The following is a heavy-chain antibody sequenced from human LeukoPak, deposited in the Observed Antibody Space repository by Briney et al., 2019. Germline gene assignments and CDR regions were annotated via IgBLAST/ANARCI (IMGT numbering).Heavy chain of an antibody. V-gene: IGHV1-69*06. CDR1: GYTFTSYY. Sequence: ASVKVSCKASGYTFTSYYMHWVRQAPGQGLEWMGRIIPIFGTANYAQKFQGRVTITADKSTSTAYMELSSLRSEDTAVYYCARKSYYGDYYFDYWGQGTLVTVSS. D-gene: IGHD4-17*01. CDR2: IIPIFGTA. J-gene: IGHJ4*02. CDR3: ARKSYYGDYYFDY.